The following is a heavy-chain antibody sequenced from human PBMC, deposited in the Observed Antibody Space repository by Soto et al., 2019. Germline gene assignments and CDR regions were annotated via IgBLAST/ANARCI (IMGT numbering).Heavy chain of an antibody. CDR2: IRDRAYSYAT. CDR3: TRLISAAHDY. Sequence: EVLLVESGGGMVQPGGSLKLSCAASGFVFKDSSIHWVRQASGKGLEWVGRIRDRAYSYATAYAESVKGRFNISRDDSNNTAYLQMSGLKTEDTAIYYCTRLISAAHDYWGQGTLVTVSS. CDR1: GFVFKDSS. J-gene: IGHJ4*02. V-gene: IGHV3-73*01. D-gene: IGHD3-10*01.